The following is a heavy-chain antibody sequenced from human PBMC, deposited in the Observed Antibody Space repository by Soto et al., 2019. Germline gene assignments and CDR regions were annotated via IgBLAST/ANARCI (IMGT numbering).Heavy chain of an antibody. V-gene: IGHV4-59*01. CDR1: GVSITGYY. CDR2: VFYKGNT. D-gene: IGHD7-27*01. Sequence: QVQLQESGPGLVKPSETLSLTCTVSGVSITGYYWTWIRQPLGKGLEWMGYVFYKGNTNYNLSLKSRITISVDTSANQFSLRLSSGTAANAAVYYCAGSGDSFGFTDYWGQGTLVTVSS. CDR3: AGSGDSFGFTDY. J-gene: IGHJ4*02.